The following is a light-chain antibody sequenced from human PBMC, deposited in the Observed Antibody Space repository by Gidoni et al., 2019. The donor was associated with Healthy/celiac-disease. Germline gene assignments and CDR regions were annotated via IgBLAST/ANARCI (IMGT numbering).Light chain of an antibody. J-gene: IGLJ2*01. V-gene: IGLV1-40*01. CDR3: QSYDSSLSGVV. CDR2: GNS. Sequence: QSVLTPPPSVSGVPGQRVTTSCPGSSSNIGAGYDVHWYQQLPGPAPKLLIYGNSNRPSGVPDRFSCSKSGTSASLAITGLQAEDEADYYGQSYDSSLSGVVFGGGTKLTVL. CDR1: SSNIGAGYD.